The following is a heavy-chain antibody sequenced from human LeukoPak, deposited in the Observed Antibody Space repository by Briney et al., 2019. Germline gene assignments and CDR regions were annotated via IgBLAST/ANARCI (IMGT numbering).Heavy chain of an antibody. D-gene: IGHD5-18*01. J-gene: IGHJ6*03. CDR3: TRDGDTGMVGGYYYYMDV. CDR2: IYSGGST. V-gene: IGHV3-53*01. Sequence: GGSLRLSCTVSGFTVSSNSMSWVRQAPGKGLEWVSFIYSGGSTQYSDSVKGRFTISRDNSKNTLYLQMNSLRAEDTAVYYCTRDGDTGMVGGYYYYMDVWGKGTTVTVSS. CDR1: GFTVSSNS.